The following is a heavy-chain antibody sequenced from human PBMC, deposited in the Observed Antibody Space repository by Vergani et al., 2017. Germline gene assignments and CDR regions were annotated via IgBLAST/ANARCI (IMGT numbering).Heavy chain of an antibody. Sequence: QVQLQESGPGLVKPSQTLSLTCAVYGGSFSGYYWSWIRQPPGKGLEWIGYIYYSGSTNYNPSLKSRVTISVDTSKNQFSLKLSSVTAADTAVYYCARHAYYYDSSGYYYYFDYWGQGTLVTVSS. CDR1: GGSFSGYY. D-gene: IGHD3-22*01. CDR3: ARHAYYYDSSGYYYYFDY. V-gene: IGHV4-59*01. CDR2: IYYSGST. J-gene: IGHJ4*02.